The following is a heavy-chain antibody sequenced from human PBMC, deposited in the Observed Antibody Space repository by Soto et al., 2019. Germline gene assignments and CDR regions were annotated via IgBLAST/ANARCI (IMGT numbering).Heavy chain of an antibody. CDR3: AGQWAAGYGAFAP. D-gene: IGHD3-9*01. CDR2: IQDSGST. CDR1: GGSISSDRW. J-gene: IGHJ5*02. V-gene: IGHV4-4*02. Sequence: QVQLQESGPGLEKPSGTLSLTCAVSGGSISSDRWWTWVRQAPGKGREWIGEIQDSGSTNYNSSPKSRVTISIDKSKNHFSLEMTSVTAADTAIYYCAGQWAAGYGAFAPWGQGTLVTVSS.